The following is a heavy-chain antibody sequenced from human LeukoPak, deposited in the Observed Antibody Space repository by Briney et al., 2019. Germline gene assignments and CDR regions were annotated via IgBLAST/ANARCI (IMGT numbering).Heavy chain of an antibody. CDR1: GYTFTSYG. CDR2: ISAYNGNT. CDR3: ARGYSYGFPFDY. J-gene: IGHJ4*02. Sequence: ASVKVSCKASGYTFTSYGTSWVRQAPGQGLEWMGWISAYNGNTNHAQKLQGRVTMTTDTSTSTAYMELRSLRSDDTAVYYCARGYSYGFPFDYWGQGTLVTVSS. D-gene: IGHD5-18*01. V-gene: IGHV1-18*01.